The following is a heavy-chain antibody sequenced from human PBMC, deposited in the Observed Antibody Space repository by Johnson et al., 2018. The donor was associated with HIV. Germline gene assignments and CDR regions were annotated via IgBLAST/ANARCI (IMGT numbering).Heavy chain of an antibody. D-gene: IGHD4-17*01. CDR1: GFTFSSYW. CDR3: ARSDYGLNPGAFDI. Sequence: VQLVESGGGLVQPGGSLILSCAASGFTFSSYWMHWVRQAPGKGQVWVSRINWNGDITTYADSVKGRFTISRDNAKNSLYLQTNGLRTEDTAVYFCARSDYGLNPGAFDIWGQGTMVTVSS. J-gene: IGHJ3*02. V-gene: IGHV3-74*02. CDR2: INWNGDIT.